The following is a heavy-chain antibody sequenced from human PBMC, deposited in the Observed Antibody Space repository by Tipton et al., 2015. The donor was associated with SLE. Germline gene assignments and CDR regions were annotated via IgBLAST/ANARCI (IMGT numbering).Heavy chain of an antibody. D-gene: IGHD6-19*01. V-gene: IGHV3-33*08. CDR1: GFTFSSYD. CDR2: IWYDGSNK. CDR3: AREKYSSGWYYYFDY. J-gene: IGHJ4*02. Sequence: SLRLSCAASGFTFSSYDMEWVRQAPGKGLEWVAVIWYDGSNKYYADSVKGRFTISRDNSKNTLYLQMNSLRAEDTAVYYCAREKYSSGWYYYFDYWGQGTLVTVSS.